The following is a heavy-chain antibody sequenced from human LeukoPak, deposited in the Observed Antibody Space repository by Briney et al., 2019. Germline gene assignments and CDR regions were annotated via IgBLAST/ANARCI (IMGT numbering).Heavy chain of an antibody. J-gene: IGHJ6*03. CDR2: IYYSGST. V-gene: IGHV4-30-4*08. CDR1: GGSFSGYY. CDR3: ARCPDYYYMDV. Sequence: SETLSLTCGVYGGSFSGYYWSWIRQPPGKGLEWIGYIYYSGSTYYNPSLKSRVTISVDTSKNQFSLKLSSVTAADTAVYYCARCPDYYYMDVWGKGTTVTVSS.